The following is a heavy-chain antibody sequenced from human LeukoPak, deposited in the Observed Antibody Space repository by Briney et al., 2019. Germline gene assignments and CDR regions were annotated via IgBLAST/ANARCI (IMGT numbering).Heavy chain of an antibody. D-gene: IGHD3-10*01. J-gene: IGHJ5*02. CDR2: INEDGREK. CDR3: VRGGFSLDR. CDR1: GFTFNTYW. Sequence: GGSLRLSCAASGFTFNTYWMTWVRQAPGKGLEWVANINEDGREKYYVDSMKGRIFISRDNARHSLYLQMNSPRAEDTAVYYCVRGGFSLDRWGQGTLVTVSS. V-gene: IGHV3-7*01.